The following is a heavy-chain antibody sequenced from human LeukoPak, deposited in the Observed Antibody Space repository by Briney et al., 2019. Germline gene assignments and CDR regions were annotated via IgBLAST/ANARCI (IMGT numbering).Heavy chain of an antibody. D-gene: IGHD3-10*01. CDR1: GGSISSSSYY. CDR2: IYHSGST. J-gene: IGHJ6*02. Sequence: PSETLSLTCTVSGGSISSSSYYWGWLRQPPGKGLEWIGYIYHSGSTYYNPSLKSRVTISVDRSKNQFSLKLSSVTAADTAVYYCAMTSWFGELPPRPYYYGMDVWGQGTTVTVSS. V-gene: IGHV4-39*07. CDR3: AMTSWFGELPPRPYYYGMDV.